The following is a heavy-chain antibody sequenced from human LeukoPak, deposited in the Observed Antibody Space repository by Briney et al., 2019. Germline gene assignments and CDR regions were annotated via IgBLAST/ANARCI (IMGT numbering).Heavy chain of an antibody. CDR1: GFTFSSYW. J-gene: IGHJ4*02. CDR3: ARDFEPGVAAYFDY. V-gene: IGHV3-30-3*01. D-gene: IGHD1-14*01. CDR2: ISYDGSNK. Sequence: PGGSLRLSCAASGFTFSSYWMHWVRQAPGKGLEWVAVISYDGSNKYYADSVKGRFTISRDNSKNTLYLQMNSLRAEDTAVYYCARDFEPGVAAYFDYWGQGTLVTVSS.